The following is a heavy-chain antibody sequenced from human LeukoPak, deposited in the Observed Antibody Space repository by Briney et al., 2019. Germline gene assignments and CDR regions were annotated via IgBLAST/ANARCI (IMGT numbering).Heavy chain of an antibody. CDR2: ISSNGGST. CDR3: VRGTSDSPGIDY. Sequence: GGSLRLSCAASGFTFSSYAMHWVRQAPGKGLEYVSAISSNGGSTYYADSVKGRFTISRDNSKNTLYLQMGSLRAEDMAVYYCVRGTSDSPGIDYWGQGTLVTVSS. V-gene: IGHV3-64*02. J-gene: IGHJ4*02. CDR1: GFTFSSYA. D-gene: IGHD1-14*01.